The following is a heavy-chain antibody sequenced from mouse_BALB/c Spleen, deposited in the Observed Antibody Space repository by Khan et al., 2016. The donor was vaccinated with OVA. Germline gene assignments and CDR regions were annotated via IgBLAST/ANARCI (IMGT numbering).Heavy chain of an antibody. CDR1: GFSLTNYG. J-gene: IGHJ4*01. V-gene: IGHV2-6-1*01. Sequence: QVQLKESGPGLVAPSQSLSITCTISGFSLTNYGVHWVRQPPGKGLEWLVVIWSDGSTTYNSALKSRLTVTKDNSKSHAFLEMNSLQTDDTAMYFCARQPYYHYNIMDYWGQGTSVTVSS. CDR3: ARQPYYHYNIMDY. D-gene: IGHD2-10*01. CDR2: IWSDGST.